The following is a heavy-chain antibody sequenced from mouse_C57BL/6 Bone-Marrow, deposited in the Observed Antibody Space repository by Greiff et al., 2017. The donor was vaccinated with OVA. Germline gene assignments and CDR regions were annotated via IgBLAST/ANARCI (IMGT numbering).Heavy chain of an antibody. V-gene: IGHV1-15*01. CDR1: GYTFTDYE. J-gene: IGHJ2*01. CDR3: TRDPHY. Sequence: VQVVESGAELVRPGASVTLSCKASGYTFTDYEMHWVKQTPVHGLEWIGAIDPETGGTAYNQKFKGKAILTADKSSSTAYMELRSLTSEDSAVYYCTRDPHYWGQGTTLTVSS. CDR2: IDPETGGT.